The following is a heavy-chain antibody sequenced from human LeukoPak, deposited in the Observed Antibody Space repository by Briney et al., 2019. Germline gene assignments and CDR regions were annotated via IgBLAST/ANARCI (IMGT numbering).Heavy chain of an antibody. D-gene: IGHD4-17*01. V-gene: IGHV4-34*01. CDR1: GGSFSGYY. CDR3: ARTLIPYGRYYMDV. Sequence: PSETLSLTCAVYGGSFSGYYWSWIRRPPGKGLEWIGEINHSGSTNYNPSLKSRVTISVDTSKNQFSLKLSSVTAADTAVYYCARTLIPYGRYYMDVWGKGTTVTVSS. CDR2: INHSGST. J-gene: IGHJ6*03.